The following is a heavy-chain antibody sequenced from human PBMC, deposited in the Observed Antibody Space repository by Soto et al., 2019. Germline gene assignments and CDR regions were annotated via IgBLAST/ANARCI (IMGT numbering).Heavy chain of an antibody. CDR2: INPNSGGT. J-gene: IGHJ4*02. Sequence: TAVAVSCKASLYTFTGYYMHWVRQAPGQGLEWMGWINPNSGGTNYAQKFQGRVTMTRDTSISTAYMELSRLRSDDTAVYYCARARRQKAGFEYWGQGNQVTVSA. D-gene: IGHD6-13*01. CDR1: LYTFTGYY. V-gene: IGHV1-2*02. CDR3: ARARRQKAGFEY.